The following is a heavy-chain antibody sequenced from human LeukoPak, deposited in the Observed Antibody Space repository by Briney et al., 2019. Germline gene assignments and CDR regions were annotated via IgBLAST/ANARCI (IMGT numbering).Heavy chain of an antibody. Sequence: GGSLILSGSGSGFTFSAYWMHWVRPAPGHGLVWVSAISGSGDSTYHADSVRGRFTVSTDNSKNTLSLQMKSLSAEDTAVYYCAKVTGSGSYLADAFDICGHGTVVTVSS. J-gene: IGHJ3*02. CDR1: GFTFSAYW. CDR3: AKVTGSGSYLADAFDI. D-gene: IGHD3-10*01. V-gene: IGHV3-23*01. CDR2: ISGSGDST.